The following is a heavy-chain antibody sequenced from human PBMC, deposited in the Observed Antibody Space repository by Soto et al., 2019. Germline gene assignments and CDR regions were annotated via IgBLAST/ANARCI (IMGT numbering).Heavy chain of an antibody. Sequence: SVKVSCKASGGTFSSYAISWVRQAPGQGLEWMGGIIPIFGTANYAQKFQGRVTITADESTSTAYMELSSLRSEDTAVYYCARYNWYYYDSSGYHGPQRGRYYFDYWGQGTLVTVSS. CDR3: ARYNWYYYDSSGYHGPQRGRYYFDY. V-gene: IGHV1-69*13. D-gene: IGHD3-22*01. CDR2: IIPIFGTA. J-gene: IGHJ4*02. CDR1: GGTFSSYA.